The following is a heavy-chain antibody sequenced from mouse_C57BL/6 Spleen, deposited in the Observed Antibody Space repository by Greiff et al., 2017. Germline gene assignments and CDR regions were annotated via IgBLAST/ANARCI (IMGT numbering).Heavy chain of an antibody. Sequence: QVQLQQSGAELMKPGASVKLSCKATGYTFTGYWIEWVKQRPGHGLEWIGEILPGSGSTNYNEKFKGKATFTADTSSNTAYMQLSSLTTEDSAIYYCARGGAYDGYSHWYFDVWGTGTTVTVSS. V-gene: IGHV1-9*01. CDR1: GYTFTGYW. D-gene: IGHD2-3*01. J-gene: IGHJ1*03. CDR3: ARGGAYDGYSHWYFDV. CDR2: ILPGSGST.